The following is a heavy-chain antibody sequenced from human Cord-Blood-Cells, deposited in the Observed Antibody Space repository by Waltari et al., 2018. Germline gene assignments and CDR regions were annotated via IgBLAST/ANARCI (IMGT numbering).Heavy chain of an antibody. CDR2: FDPEDGET. Sequence: ASVKVSCKVSGYTLTELSMHWVRQAPGKGLEWMGGFDPEDGETIYAQKFQGRVTMTEDTSTDTAYMELSSLRSEDTAVYYCATASRWVGSRDIDYWGQGTLVTVSS. D-gene: IGHD6-13*01. J-gene: IGHJ4*02. CDR3: ATASRWVGSRDIDY. CDR1: GYTLTELS. V-gene: IGHV1-24*01.